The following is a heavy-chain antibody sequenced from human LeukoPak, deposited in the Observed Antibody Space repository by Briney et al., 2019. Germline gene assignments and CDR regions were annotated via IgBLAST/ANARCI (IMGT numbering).Heavy chain of an antibody. CDR1: GGTFSSYA. V-gene: IGHV1-69*13. D-gene: IGHD2-2*02. CDR2: IIPIFGTA. Sequence: ASVKVSCKASGGTFSSYAISWVRQAPGQGLEWMGGIIPIFGTANYAQKFQGRVTITADESTSTAYMELSSLRSEDTAVYYCARDRGGYCSSTSCYKPSRTFNWFDPWGQGTLVTVSS. CDR3: ARDRGGYCSSTSCYKPSRTFNWFDP. J-gene: IGHJ5*02.